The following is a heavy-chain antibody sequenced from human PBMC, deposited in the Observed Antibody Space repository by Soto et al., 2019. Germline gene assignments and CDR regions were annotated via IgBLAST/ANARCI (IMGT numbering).Heavy chain of an antibody. CDR3: ARGTYYYDSSGPNEPFDI. CDR2: IIPRSATS. V-gene: IGHV1-69*13. CDR1: GGTFSSYA. J-gene: IGHJ3*02. D-gene: IGHD3-22*01. Sequence: SVKVSCKASGGTFSSYAISWVRQAPGQGLEWMGGIIPRSATSKYAQKFQGRVTITADESTSTVYMELRTLRPEDTAVYYCARGTYYYDSSGPNEPFDIWGQGTMVTVSS.